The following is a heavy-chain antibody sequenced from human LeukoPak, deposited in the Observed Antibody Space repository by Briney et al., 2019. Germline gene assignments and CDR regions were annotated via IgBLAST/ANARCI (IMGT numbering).Heavy chain of an antibody. J-gene: IGHJ6*04. Sequence: SETLSLTCAVYGGSFSGYYWSWIRQPPGKGLEWIGEINHSGSTNYNPSLKSRVTISVDTFKNQFSLKLSSVTAADTAVYYCARAAVARRPLDVWGKGTTVTVSS. CDR1: GGSFSGYY. CDR2: INHSGST. D-gene: IGHD6-19*01. V-gene: IGHV4-34*01. CDR3: ARAAVARRPLDV.